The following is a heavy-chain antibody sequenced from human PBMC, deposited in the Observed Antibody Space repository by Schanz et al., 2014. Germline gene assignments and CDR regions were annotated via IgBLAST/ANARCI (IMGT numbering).Heavy chain of an antibody. Sequence: VQLVESGGGVVQPGRSLRLSCAASGYTFSDHFMDWVRQAPGKGLEWVARIKNTFNSYTTEYAASVKGRFSISRDDSKSSLYLQMNSLKTEDTAVYYCAKDVVPLVQQLIRSGGAHLDHWGQGTLVTVSS. CDR2: IKNTFNSYTT. CDR1: GYTFSDHF. J-gene: IGHJ4*02. V-gene: IGHV3-72*01. D-gene: IGHD6-13*01. CDR3: AKDVVPLVQQLIRSGGAHLDH.